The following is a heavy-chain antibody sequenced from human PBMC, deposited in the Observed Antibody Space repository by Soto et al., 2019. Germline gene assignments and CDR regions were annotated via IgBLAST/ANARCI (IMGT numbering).Heavy chain of an antibody. CDR1: AFPLNGNGVG. CDR3: APGYVQLLSTFHYFDS. Sequence: GPTPMNPSHTLTPTCNFSAFPLNGNGVGVGWRRHPPGKALEWLALIYWAGDLRYSPALKSRLTITQDPSKDQVVLTMTNMDPTDSGTYYCAPGYVQLLSTFHYFDSWGQGIRVTVSS. D-gene: IGHD5-12*01. V-gene: IGHV2-5*02. J-gene: IGHJ4*02. CDR2: IYWAGDL.